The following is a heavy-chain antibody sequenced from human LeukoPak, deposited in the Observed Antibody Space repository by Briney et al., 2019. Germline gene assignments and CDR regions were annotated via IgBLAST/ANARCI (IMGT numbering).Heavy chain of an antibody. D-gene: IGHD1-26*01. J-gene: IGHJ4*02. CDR3: ARGLGWGATIFDY. Sequence: SETLSLTCTVSGGSITSYYWTWIRQPPGKGLEWIGYMYHSGTTSNNPSLKSRVTISVDTSKNQFSLKLRSVTAADTAVYYCARGLGWGATIFDYWGQGTLVTVSS. CDR1: GGSITSYY. V-gene: IGHV4-59*01. CDR2: MYHSGTT.